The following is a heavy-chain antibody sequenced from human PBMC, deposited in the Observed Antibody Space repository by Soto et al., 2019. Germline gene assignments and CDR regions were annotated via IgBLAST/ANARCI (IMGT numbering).Heavy chain of an antibody. D-gene: IGHD2-21*02. CDR1: GFTFSNFR. Sequence: HPGGSLRLSCAASGFTFSNFRMNWIRQAPGKGLEWVSHIDGSGTAMSYVDSVKGRFTISRDNAKNSLYLEMTSLRDEDTTVYYCARQLYTVVTPQDYWGRGTLVTVSS. CDR2: IDGSGTAM. CDR3: ARQLYTVVTPQDY. V-gene: IGHV3-48*02. J-gene: IGHJ4*02.